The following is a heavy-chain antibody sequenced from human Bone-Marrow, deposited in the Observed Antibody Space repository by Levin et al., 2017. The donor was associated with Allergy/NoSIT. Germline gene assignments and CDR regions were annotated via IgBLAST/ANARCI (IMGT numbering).Heavy chain of an antibody. CDR1: GFALNGFE. D-gene: IGHD3-3*01. J-gene: IGHJ6*04. V-gene: IGHV3-48*03. Sequence: GGSLRLSCVASGFALNGFEMTWVRQAPGKGLEWISSISSNGETRHYADSVRGRFIISRDDADTSLFLQMNSVRLEDTALYYCAREVLWSGYRIGMDVWGLGTTVIVSS. CDR3: AREVLWSGYRIGMDV. CDR2: ISSNGETR.